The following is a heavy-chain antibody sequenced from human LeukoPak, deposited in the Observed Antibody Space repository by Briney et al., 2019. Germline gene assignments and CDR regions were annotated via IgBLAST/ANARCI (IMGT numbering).Heavy chain of an antibody. Sequence: ASVKVSCKASGYTFTSYGISWVRQAPGQGLEWMGWISAYNDNTNYARKLQGRVTMTTDTSTSTAYMELRSLRSDDTAVYYCARLAIFGVVITLGYWGQGTLVTVSS. D-gene: IGHD3-3*01. J-gene: IGHJ4*02. V-gene: IGHV1-18*01. CDR2: ISAYNDNT. CDR1: GYTFTSYG. CDR3: ARLAIFGVVITLGY.